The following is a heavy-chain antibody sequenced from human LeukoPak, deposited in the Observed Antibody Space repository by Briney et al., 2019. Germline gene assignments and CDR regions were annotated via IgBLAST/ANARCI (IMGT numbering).Heavy chain of an antibody. CDR1: GLTFSSYA. CDR3: AKDSSASCYSPLDY. J-gene: IGHJ4*02. CDR2: ISGSGDNT. V-gene: IGHV3-23*01. D-gene: IGHD2-15*01. Sequence: PGGSLRLSCAASGLTFSSYAMSWVRQAPGKGLKWVSVISGSGDNTYYADSVKGRFTISRDNSKNALYLQMNSLRAEDTAVYYCAKDSSASCYSPLDYWGQGTLVTVSS.